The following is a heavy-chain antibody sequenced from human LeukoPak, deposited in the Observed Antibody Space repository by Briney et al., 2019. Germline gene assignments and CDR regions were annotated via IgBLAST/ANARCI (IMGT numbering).Heavy chain of an antibody. Sequence: GGSLRLSCVASGFTFSDYDMHWVRQAPGKGLEWVANIRQDGSEKYYVDSVKGRFTISRDNAMNSLFLQMNSLRAEDTAVYYCARDVHGGAFDYWGQGTLVTVSS. CDR2: IRQDGSEK. CDR3: ARDVHGGAFDY. D-gene: IGHD4-23*01. V-gene: IGHV3-7*01. CDR1: GFTFSDYD. J-gene: IGHJ4*02.